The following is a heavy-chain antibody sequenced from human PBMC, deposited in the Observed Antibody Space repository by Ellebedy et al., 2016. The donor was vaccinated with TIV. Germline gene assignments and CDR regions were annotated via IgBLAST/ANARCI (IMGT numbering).Heavy chain of an antibody. Sequence: SETLSLTXTVSGASITSDNYYWSWIRQQPGKGLEWIGYIYDSGSTYYNPSLKRRTALSVNTSKNQFSLRLTSVTATDTAVYYCARSNGAGSSWPFDYWGQGTLVTVSS. CDR3: ARSNGAGSSWPFDY. CDR1: GASITSDNYY. J-gene: IGHJ4*02. D-gene: IGHD6-13*01. V-gene: IGHV4-31*03. CDR2: IYDSGST.